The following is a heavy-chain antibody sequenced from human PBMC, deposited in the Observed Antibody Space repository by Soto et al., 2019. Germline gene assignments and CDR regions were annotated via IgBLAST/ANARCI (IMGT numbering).Heavy chain of an antibody. Sequence: ASVKVSCKASGYTFTSYGISWVRQAPGQGLEWMGWISAYNGNTNYAQKRHGRVTMTTDTSTSRAYRELRSLRSDDTAVYYCAMSGSGSTCGYYYYGMEVWGQGTTVTVSS. CDR2: ISAYNGNT. J-gene: IGHJ6*02. D-gene: IGHD3-10*01. V-gene: IGHV1-18*04. CDR3: AMSGSGSTCGYYYYGMEV. CDR1: GYTFTSYG.